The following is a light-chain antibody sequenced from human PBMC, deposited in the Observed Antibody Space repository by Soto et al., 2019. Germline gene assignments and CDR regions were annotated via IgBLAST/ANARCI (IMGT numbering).Light chain of an antibody. CDR1: QSVGTY. Sequence: VLTQSPGTLSLSPGERATLSCRASQSVGTYLAWYQQKPGQAPRLLIYGASTTATGIPGRFSGSGSGREFTLTISSLQSEDFAVYYCQQYNNWPRTFGQGTKVDIK. V-gene: IGKV3-15*01. CDR3: QQYNNWPRT. J-gene: IGKJ2*01. CDR2: GAS.